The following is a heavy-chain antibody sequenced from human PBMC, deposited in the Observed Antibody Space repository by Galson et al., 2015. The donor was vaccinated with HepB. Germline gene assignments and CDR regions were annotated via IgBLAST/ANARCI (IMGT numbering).Heavy chain of an antibody. D-gene: IGHD6-13*01. CDR2: IYYSGST. CDR1: GGSISSYY. Sequence: TLSLTCTVSGGSISSYYWSWIRQPPGKGLEWIGYIYYSGSTNYNPSLKSRVTISVDTSKNQFSLKLSSVTAADTAVYYCAIQYSSSWYWVDYWGQGTLVTVSS. CDR3: AIQYSSSWYWVDY. J-gene: IGHJ4*02. V-gene: IGHV4-59*01.